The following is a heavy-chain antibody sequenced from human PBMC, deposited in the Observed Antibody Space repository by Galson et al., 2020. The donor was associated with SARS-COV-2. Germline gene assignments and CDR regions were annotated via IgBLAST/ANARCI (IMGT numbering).Heavy chain of an antibody. Sequence: SETLSLTCTVSGGSISSSYWSWVRQPPEKGLEWIGYIYYSGSTNYNPSLKSRVTISLDTSKNQFSLELSSVTAADTALYYCVTYSGNYYTGTFDIWGQGTMVTVSS. D-gene: IGHD1-26*01. CDR2: IYYSGST. CDR3: VTYSGNYYTGTFDI. V-gene: IGHV4-59*01. J-gene: IGHJ3*02. CDR1: GGSISSSY.